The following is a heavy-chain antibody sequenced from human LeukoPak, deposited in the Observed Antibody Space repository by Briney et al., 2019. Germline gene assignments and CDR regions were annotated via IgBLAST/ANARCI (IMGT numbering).Heavy chain of an antibody. V-gene: IGHV4-59*01. CDR1: GGSMRNYY. J-gene: IGHJ5*02. CDR3: ARGQLGSGMDDP. D-gene: IGHD3-10*01. CDR2: IYYSGGT. Sequence: SETLSLTCTVSGGSMRNYYWSWIRQPPGKGLEWIGYIYYSGGTNYNPSLKSRVTISVDTSKNQLSLKLSSVTAADTAVYYCARGQLGSGMDDPWGQGTLVTVSS.